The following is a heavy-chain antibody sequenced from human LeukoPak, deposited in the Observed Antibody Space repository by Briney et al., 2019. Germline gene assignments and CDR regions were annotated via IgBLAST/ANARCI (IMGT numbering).Heavy chain of an antibody. V-gene: IGHV3-43*02. Sequence: PGGSLRLSCAASGFTFDAYAMHLVRQAPGKGLEWVSLISGDGGSTYYADSVKGRFTISRDNSKNSLYLQMNSLRTEDTALYYCAKESLGYCSGGSCYGAFDIWGQGTMVTVSS. D-gene: IGHD2-15*01. CDR2: ISGDGGST. J-gene: IGHJ3*02. CDR3: AKESLGYCSGGSCYGAFDI. CDR1: GFTFDAYA.